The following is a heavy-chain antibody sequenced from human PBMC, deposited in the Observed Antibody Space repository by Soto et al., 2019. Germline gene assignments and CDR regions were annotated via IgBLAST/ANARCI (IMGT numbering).Heavy chain of an antibody. V-gene: IGHV2-5*02. CDR2: IYWDDDK. J-gene: IGHJ3*01. CDR1: GISLSTSGMG. CDR3: AHVRYSDYLFGAFDF. Sequence: QITLKESGPTLVKPTQTLTLTCTLSGISLSTSGMGVGWIRQFPGEALEWLALIYWDDDKRYSPSLKSRLTISRDISKNQVVLTMTNMEPVDTATYFCAHVRYSDYLFGAFDFWVQGTMVTVSS. D-gene: IGHD4-17*01.